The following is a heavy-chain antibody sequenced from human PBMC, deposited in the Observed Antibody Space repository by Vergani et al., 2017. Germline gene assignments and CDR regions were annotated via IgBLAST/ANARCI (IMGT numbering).Heavy chain of an antibody. J-gene: IGHJ5*02. Sequence: QAQLQESGPGLVKPSETLSLTCHVFGVSVTDYICNWIRQAPGKGLEWVGSLSTTGGATHASHNPSLKSRVYIPVDTSKSQFSLRLTSVTAADSAIYYCAGDTLSWQRADRWGQGLLVSVSS. CDR1: GVSVTDYI. V-gene: IGHV4-59*02. D-gene: IGHD6-13*01. CDR3: AGDTLSWQRADR. CDR2: LSTTGGA.